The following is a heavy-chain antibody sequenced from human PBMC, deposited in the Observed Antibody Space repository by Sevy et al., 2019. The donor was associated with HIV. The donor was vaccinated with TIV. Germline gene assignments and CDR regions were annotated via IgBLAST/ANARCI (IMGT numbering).Heavy chain of an antibody. CDR1: GGSIDNYF. D-gene: IGHD3-9*01. CDR2: VYYSGTT. CDR3: ATSRDWAEDY. V-gene: IGHV4-59*01. J-gene: IGHJ4*02. Sequence: SETLSLTCTVSGGSIDNYFWSWIRQPPGKGLEWIGYVYYSGTTNYNPPLKSRVTISIDTSKKQFSLKLNSVTAADTAVYYCATSRDWAEDYWGQGTLVTVSS.